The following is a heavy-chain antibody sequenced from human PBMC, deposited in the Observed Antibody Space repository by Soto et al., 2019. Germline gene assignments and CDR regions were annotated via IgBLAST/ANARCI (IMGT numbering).Heavy chain of an antibody. Sequence: QLQLQESGPGLVKPSETLSLTCTVSGGSISSSSYYWGWIRQSPGKGLEWIGSIHYDGSTYYNPSLKSRVAISVDTSKNQFCLKLSSVTAADTAVYYCARHQERTYSCSWYSFDYWGQGTLVTVSS. D-gene: IGHD6-13*01. V-gene: IGHV4-39*01. CDR1: GGSISSSSYY. CDR2: IHYDGST. J-gene: IGHJ4*02. CDR3: ARHQERTYSCSWYSFDY.